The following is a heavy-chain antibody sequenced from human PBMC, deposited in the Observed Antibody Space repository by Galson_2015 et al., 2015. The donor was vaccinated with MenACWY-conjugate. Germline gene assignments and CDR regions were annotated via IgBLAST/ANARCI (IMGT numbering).Heavy chain of an antibody. J-gene: IGHJ4*02. CDR1: GYTFTTYW. CDR3: ARQRDGYTNDY. V-gene: IGHV5-51*01. CDR2: IYPGDSDT. Sequence: QSGAEVKKPGESLQISCKGSGYTFTTYWIAWVRQMPGKGLEWMGIIYPGDSDTRYSPSFQGLVTISADKSITTAYLQWSSLKASDSAIYYCARQRDGYTNDYWGQGTLVTVSS. D-gene: IGHD5-24*01.